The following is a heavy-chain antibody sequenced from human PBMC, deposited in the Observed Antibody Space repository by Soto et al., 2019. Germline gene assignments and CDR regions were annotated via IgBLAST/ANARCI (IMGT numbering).Heavy chain of an antibody. CDR2: ISGSGGST. Sequence: EVQLLESGGGLVQPGGSLRLSCAASGFTFNRYAMSWVRQAPGKGLEWVSTISGSGGSTYYADSVQGRFSISRDNSKNTLSLQVNSLRAEDTAIYYCAKAGGSGSYYAERDYYFDHWGQGTLVTVSS. V-gene: IGHV3-23*01. CDR1: GFTFNRYA. D-gene: IGHD3-10*01. CDR3: AKAGGSGSYYAERDYYFDH. J-gene: IGHJ4*02.